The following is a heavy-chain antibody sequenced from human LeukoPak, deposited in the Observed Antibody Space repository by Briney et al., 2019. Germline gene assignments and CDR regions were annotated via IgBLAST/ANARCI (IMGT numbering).Heavy chain of an antibody. Sequence: GRSLRLSCAASGFTFSSYAMHWVRQAPGKGLEWVAVISYDGSNKYCADSVKGRFTISRDNAKNSLYLQMNSLRAEDTALYYCAKAYYYYDSSSHYYFDYWGQGTLVTVSS. D-gene: IGHD3-22*01. CDR3: AKAYYYYDSSSHYYFDY. J-gene: IGHJ4*02. CDR1: GFTFSSYA. CDR2: ISYDGSNK. V-gene: IGHV3-30*01.